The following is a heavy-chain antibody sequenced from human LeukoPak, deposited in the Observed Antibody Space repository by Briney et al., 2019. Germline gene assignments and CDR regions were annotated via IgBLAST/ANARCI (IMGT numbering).Heavy chain of an antibody. CDR1: GGSISSYY. Sequence: SETLPLTCTVSGGSISSYYWSWIRQPAGKGLEWIGRIYTSGSTNYNPSLKSRVTMSVDTSKNQFSLKLSSVTAADTAVYYCATGVVPAAMDEYYYYYGMDVWGQGTTVTVSS. CDR3: ATGVVPAAMDEYYYYYGMDV. J-gene: IGHJ6*02. D-gene: IGHD2-2*01. V-gene: IGHV4-4*07. CDR2: IYTSGST.